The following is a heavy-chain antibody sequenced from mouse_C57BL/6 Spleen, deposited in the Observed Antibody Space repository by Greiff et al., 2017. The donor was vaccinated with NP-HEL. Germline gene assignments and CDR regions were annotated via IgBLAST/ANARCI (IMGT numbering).Heavy chain of an antibody. Sequence: VQLQQSGAELVKPGASVKLSCKASGYTFTSYWMQWVKQRPGQGLEWIGEIDPSDSYTNYNKKFKGKATLTVDTSSSTAYMQLSSLTSEDSAVYYCARRGITTVVDWFAYWGQGTLVTVSA. V-gene: IGHV1-50*01. CDR2: IDPSDSYT. CDR3: ARRGITTVVDWFAY. J-gene: IGHJ3*01. D-gene: IGHD1-1*01. CDR1: GYTFTSYW.